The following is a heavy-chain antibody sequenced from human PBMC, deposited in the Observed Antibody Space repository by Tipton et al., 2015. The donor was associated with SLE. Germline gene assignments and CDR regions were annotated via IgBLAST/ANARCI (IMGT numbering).Heavy chain of an antibody. D-gene: IGHD6-13*01. Sequence: TLSLTGTVSGGSISSYYWSWIRQPPGKGLEWIGYIYYSGSTNYNPSLKSRVTISVDTSKNQFSLKLSSVTAADTAVYYCARHEAAAAVDYWGQGTLVTVSS. V-gene: IGHV4-59*08. CDR1: GGSISSYY. J-gene: IGHJ4*02. CDR2: IYYSGST. CDR3: ARHEAAAAVDY.